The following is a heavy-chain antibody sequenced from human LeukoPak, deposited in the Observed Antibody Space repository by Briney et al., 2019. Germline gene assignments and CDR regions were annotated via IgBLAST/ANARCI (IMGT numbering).Heavy chain of an antibody. CDR3: ARSIGDYDISGSDFDY. CDR1: GGSINTYY. D-gene: IGHD3-22*01. J-gene: IGHJ4*02. CDR2: IYYSGST. Sequence: ASETLSLTCTVSGGSINTYYWSWIRQPPGKGLEWIGYIYYSGSTNYNPSLKSRVTISVDTSRNQFSLKLSSVTAADTAVYYCARSIGDYDISGSDFDYWGQGTLVTVSS. V-gene: IGHV4-59*01.